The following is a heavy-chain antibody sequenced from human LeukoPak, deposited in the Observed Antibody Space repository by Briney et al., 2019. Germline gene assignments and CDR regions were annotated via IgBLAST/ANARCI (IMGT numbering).Heavy chain of an antibody. CDR1: GGSISSYY. V-gene: IGHV4-59*01. J-gene: IGHJ6*03. CDR3: ARTAWLVRYYYYYYYMDV. Sequence: SETLSLTCTVSGGSISSYYWSWIRQPPGKGLEWIGYIYYSGSTNYNPSLKSRVTISVDTSKNQFSLKLSSVTAPDTAVYYCARTAWLVRYYYYYYYMDVWGKGATVTVSS. CDR2: IYYSGST. D-gene: IGHD6-19*01.